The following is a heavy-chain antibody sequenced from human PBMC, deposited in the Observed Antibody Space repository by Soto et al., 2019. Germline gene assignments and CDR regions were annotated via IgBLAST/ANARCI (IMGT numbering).Heavy chain of an antibody. CDR3: VRCFGSGRNWFDP. J-gene: IGHJ5*02. CDR1: GGSITNDNYY. D-gene: IGHD3-10*01. CDR2: IYYSGSA. V-gene: IGHV4-30-4*01. Sequence: PSETLSLTCTVSGGSITNDNYYWSWIRQPPGKGLEWIAYIYYSGSAYYNPSLKSRVIMSVDTSKSQFSLNLLSVTAADTAVYYCVRCFGSGRNWFDPWGQGTLVTVS.